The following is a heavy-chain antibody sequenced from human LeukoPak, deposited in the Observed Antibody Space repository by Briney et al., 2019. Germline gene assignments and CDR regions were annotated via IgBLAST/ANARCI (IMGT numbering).Heavy chain of an antibody. D-gene: IGHD6-13*01. Sequence: GGSLRLSCAASGFTFSSYWMSWVRQAPGKGLEWVANIKQDRSEKYYVDSVKGRFTISRDNAKNSLNLQMNSLRAEDTAVYFCARVGALSSSWLLYWGQGTLVTVSS. CDR2: IKQDRSEK. J-gene: IGHJ4*02. CDR1: GFTFSSYW. CDR3: ARVGALSSSWLLY. V-gene: IGHV3-7*01.